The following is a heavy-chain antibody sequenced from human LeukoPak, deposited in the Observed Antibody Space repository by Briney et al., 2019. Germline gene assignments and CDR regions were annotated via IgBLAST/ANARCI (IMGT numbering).Heavy chain of an antibody. CDR1: GGTFSSYA. D-gene: IGHD3-22*01. CDR3: ATGYYDSSGYKY. J-gene: IGHJ4*02. Sequence: SVKVSCKASGGTFSSYAISWVRQAPGQGLEWMGGIVPIFGTANYAQKFQGRVTITTDESTSTAYMELSSLRSEDTAVYYCATGYYDSSGYKYWGQGTLVTVSS. V-gene: IGHV1-69*05. CDR2: IVPIFGTA.